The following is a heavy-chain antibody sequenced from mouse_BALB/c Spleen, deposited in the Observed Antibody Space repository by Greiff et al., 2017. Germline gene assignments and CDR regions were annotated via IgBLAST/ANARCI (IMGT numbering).Heavy chain of an antibody. Sequence: EVKLVESGGGLVQPGGSRKLSCAASGFTFSSFGMHWVRQAPEKGLEWVAYISSGSSTIYYADTVKGRFTISRDNPKNTLFLQMTSLRSEDTAMYYCARYYDYGRAMDYWGQGTSVTVSS. V-gene: IGHV5-17*02. CDR2: ISSGSSTI. J-gene: IGHJ4*01. CDR1: GFTFSSFG. D-gene: IGHD2-4*01. CDR3: ARYYDYGRAMDY.